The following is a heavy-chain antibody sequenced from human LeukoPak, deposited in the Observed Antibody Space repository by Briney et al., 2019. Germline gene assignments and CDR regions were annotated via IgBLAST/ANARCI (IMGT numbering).Heavy chain of an antibody. CDR1: GFTFSSYS. CDR3: ARGGGTAASYFDY. Sequence: PGGSLRLSCAASGFTFSSYSMNWVRQAPGKGLEWVSSISSSRSYIYYADSVKGRFTISRDNAKNSLYLQMNSLRAEDTAVYYCARGGGTAASYFDYWGQGTLVTVSS. V-gene: IGHV3-21*01. J-gene: IGHJ4*02. D-gene: IGHD2-15*01. CDR2: ISSSRSYI.